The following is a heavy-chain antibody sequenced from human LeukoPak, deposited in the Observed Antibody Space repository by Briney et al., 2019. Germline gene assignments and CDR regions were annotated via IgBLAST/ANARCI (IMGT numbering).Heavy chain of an antibody. Sequence: GKSLRLSCAASGFILRSYVMHWVRQAPGKGLEWVAQTSKDGSSEYYADSVKGRFTISRDNPQNTLSLQMNSLSADDTAVYFCAKDRAYSASYRGYFDSWGQGTLVTVSS. CDR3: AKDRAYSASYRGYFDS. CDR1: GFILRSYV. D-gene: IGHD1-26*01. CDR2: TSKDGSSE. J-gene: IGHJ4*02. V-gene: IGHV3-30*18.